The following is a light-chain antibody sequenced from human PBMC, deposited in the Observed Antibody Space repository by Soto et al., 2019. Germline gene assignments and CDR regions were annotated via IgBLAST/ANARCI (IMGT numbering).Light chain of an antibody. V-gene: IGKV3-20*01. J-gene: IGKJ1*01. CDR2: GAS. CDR1: QSVSSNY. CDR3: QQYGSSPWT. Sequence: EIVLTQSPGTLSLSPGERATLSCRASQSVSSNYLAWYQQKPGQAPRLLIYGASSRATGIPDRFSGSGSGTDFTLTISGLEPEDFAVYYCQQYGSSPWTFGHGTKVEIK.